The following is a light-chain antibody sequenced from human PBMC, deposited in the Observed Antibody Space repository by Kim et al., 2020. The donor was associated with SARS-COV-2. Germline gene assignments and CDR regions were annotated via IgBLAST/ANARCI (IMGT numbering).Light chain of an antibody. Sequence: PGKTARITCGGNNIGSKSGHWYQQKPGRAPVLVIYYDSDRPSGIPERFSGSNSGNTATLTISRVEAGDEADYYCQVWDSSSASYVFGTGTKVTVL. CDR3: QVWDSSSASYV. V-gene: IGLV3-21*04. J-gene: IGLJ1*01. CDR1: NIGSKS. CDR2: YDS.